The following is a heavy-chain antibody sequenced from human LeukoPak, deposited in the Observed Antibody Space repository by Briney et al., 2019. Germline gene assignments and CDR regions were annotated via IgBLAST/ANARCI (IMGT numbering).Heavy chain of an antibody. CDR1: GYTFTSYG. J-gene: IGHJ4*02. D-gene: IGHD2-2*01. V-gene: IGHV1-18*01. Sequence: ASVKVSCKASGYTFTSYGISWVRQAPGQGLEWVGWISAYNGNTNYAQKLQGRVTMTTDTSTSTAYMELRSLRSDDTAVYYCARGHCSSTSCFSFDYWGQGTLVTVSS. CDR2: ISAYNGNT. CDR3: ARGHCSSTSCFSFDY.